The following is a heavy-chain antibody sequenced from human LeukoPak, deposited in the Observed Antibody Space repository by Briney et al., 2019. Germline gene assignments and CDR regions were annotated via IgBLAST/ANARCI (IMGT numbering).Heavy chain of an antibody. Sequence: GGSLRLSCAASGFTFSSYAMSWVRQAPGKGLEWVSAISGSGGSTYYADSVKGRFTISRDNSKNTLYLQMNSLRAEGTAVYYCAKVTGGYCSSTSCPHFDYWGQGALVTVSS. CDR2: ISGSGGST. J-gene: IGHJ4*02. V-gene: IGHV3-23*01. CDR1: GFTFSSYA. D-gene: IGHD2-2*01. CDR3: AKVTGGYCSSTSCPHFDY.